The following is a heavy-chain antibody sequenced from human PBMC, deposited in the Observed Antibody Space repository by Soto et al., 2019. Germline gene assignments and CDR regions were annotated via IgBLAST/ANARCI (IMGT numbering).Heavy chain of an antibody. D-gene: IGHD2-15*01. V-gene: IGHV1-69*13. CDR1: GGTFSNYA. J-gene: IGHJ5*02. CDR3: ARDLGGCSAGSCRYNWFDP. CDR2: IIPIYGTA. Sequence: SVKVSCKASGGTFSNYAISWVRRAPGQGLEWMGGIIPIYGTANYAQKFQDRVTITADESTSTAYMELSSLTSEDTAVYYCARDLGGCSAGSCRYNWFDPWGQGTLVTVSS.